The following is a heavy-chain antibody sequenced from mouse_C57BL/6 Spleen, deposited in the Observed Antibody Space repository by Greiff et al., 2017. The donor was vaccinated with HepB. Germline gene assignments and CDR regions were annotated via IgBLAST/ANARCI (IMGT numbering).Heavy chain of an antibody. Sequence: QVQLKESGTELVKPGASVKLSCKASGYTFTSYWMHWVKQRPGQGLEWIGNINPSNGGTNYNEKFKSKATLTVDKSSSTAYMQLSSLTSEDSAVYYCAREFYYYGSSPLAYWGQGTLVTVSA. J-gene: IGHJ3*01. CDR1: GYTFTSYW. D-gene: IGHD1-1*01. CDR3: AREFYYYGSSPLAY. CDR2: INPSNGGT. V-gene: IGHV1-53*01.